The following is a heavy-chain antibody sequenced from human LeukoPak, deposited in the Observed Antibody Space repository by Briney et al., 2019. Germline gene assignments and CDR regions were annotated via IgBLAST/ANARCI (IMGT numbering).Heavy chain of an antibody. CDR3: TTAKYYYDSSGYGEH. CDR2: IKSKTDGGTT. V-gene: IGHV3-15*01. Sequence: SGGSLRLSCAASGFTFSNAWMSWVRQAPGKGLEWVGRIKSKTDGGTTDYAAPVKGRFTISRDDSKNTLYLQMNSLKTEDTAVYYCTTAKYYYDSSGYGEHWGQGTLVTVSS. CDR1: GFTFSNAW. J-gene: IGHJ1*01. D-gene: IGHD3-22*01.